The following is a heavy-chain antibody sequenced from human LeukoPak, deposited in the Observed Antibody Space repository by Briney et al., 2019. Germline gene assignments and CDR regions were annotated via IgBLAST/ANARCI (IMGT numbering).Heavy chain of an antibody. Sequence: GGSLRLSCVASGFIFSNYGMHWVRQAPGKGLEWVATISYDGSNTYYVDSVKGRFTISRDNSKNTLYLQMNSLRAEDTAVYCCAKDSYCTNGVCYDYWGQGTLVTVSS. D-gene: IGHD2-8*01. CDR3: AKDSYCTNGVCYDY. CDR2: ISYDGSNT. J-gene: IGHJ4*02. CDR1: GFIFSNYG. V-gene: IGHV3-30*18.